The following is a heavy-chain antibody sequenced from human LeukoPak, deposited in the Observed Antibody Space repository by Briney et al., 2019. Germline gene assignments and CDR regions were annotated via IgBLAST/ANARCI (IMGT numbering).Heavy chain of an antibody. V-gene: IGHV3-11*01. CDR2: ISNSGSTI. CDR1: GFTFSDYY. D-gene: IGHD3-22*01. Sequence: PGGSLRLSCAASGFTFSDYYMSWIRQAPGKGLEWVSYISNSGSTIYYADSVKGRFTISRDNAKNVLYLQMNSLRPEDTALYYCAKDLSSAITSALVLDVWGQGTTVIVS. J-gene: IGHJ6*02. CDR3: AKDLSSAITSALVLDV.